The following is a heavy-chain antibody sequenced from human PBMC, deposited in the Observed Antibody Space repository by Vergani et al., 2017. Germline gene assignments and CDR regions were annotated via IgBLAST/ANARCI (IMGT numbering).Heavy chain of an antibody. Sequence: QVQLQQWGAGLLKPSETLSLTCAVYGGSFSGYYWSWIRQPPGKGLEWIGEINHSGSTNYNPSLKSRVTISVDTSKNQFSLKLSSVTAADTAVYYCARFVGYPSPYFGYWGQGTLVTVSS. J-gene: IGHJ4*02. CDR2: INHSGST. CDR1: GGSFSGYY. D-gene: IGHD2-21*01. CDR3: ARFVGYPSPYFGY. V-gene: IGHV4-34*01.